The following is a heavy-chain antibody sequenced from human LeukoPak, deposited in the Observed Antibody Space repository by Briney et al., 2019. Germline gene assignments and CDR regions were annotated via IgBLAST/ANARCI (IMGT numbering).Heavy chain of an antibody. CDR3: ARDKRGPYGSGSFEFDP. Sequence: SQTLSLTCTVSGGSISSGGYYWSWIRQHPGKGLEWIGYIYYSGSTYYNPSLKSRVTISVDTSKNQFSLKLSSVTAADTAVYYCARDKRGPYGSGSFEFDPWGQGTLVTVSS. J-gene: IGHJ5*02. CDR1: GGSISSGGYY. CDR2: IYYSGST. D-gene: IGHD3-10*01. V-gene: IGHV4-31*03.